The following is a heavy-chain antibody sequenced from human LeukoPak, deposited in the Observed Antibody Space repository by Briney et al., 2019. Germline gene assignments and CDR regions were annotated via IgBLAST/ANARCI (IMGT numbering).Heavy chain of an antibody. CDR2: ISYDGSNK. CDR3: ARSSWYGMYYFDY. CDR1: GFTFSSYA. J-gene: IGHJ4*02. V-gene: IGHV3-30-3*01. D-gene: IGHD6-13*01. Sequence: PGGSLRLSCAASGFTFSSYAMHWVRQAPGKGLEWVAVISYDGSNKYYADSVKGRFTISRDNSKNTLYLQMNSLRAEDTAVYYCARSSWYGMYYFDYWGQGTLVTVSS.